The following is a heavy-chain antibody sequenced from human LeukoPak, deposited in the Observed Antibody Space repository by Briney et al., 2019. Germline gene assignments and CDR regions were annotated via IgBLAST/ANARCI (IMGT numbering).Heavy chain of an antibody. CDR2: MNPNNGNT. CDR1: GFTFTSYD. CDR3: VRDGEGVAISVNYWFDP. J-gene: IGHJ5*02. V-gene: IGHV1-8*01. Sequence: GASVKVSCKASGFTFTSYDINWVRQASGQGLEWVGWMNPNNGNTGYAQKFQGRVTMTRDTSISTAYMELRDLRSEDTAVYYCVRDGEGVAISVNYWFDPWGQGTLVTVSS. D-gene: IGHD3-10*01.